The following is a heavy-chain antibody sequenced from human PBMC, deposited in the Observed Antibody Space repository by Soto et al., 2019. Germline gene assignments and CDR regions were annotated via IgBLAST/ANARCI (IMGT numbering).Heavy chain of an antibody. CDR1: GFSFSSYS. D-gene: IGHD1-26*01. J-gene: IGHJ4*02. CDR3: TRGPSGSYAPYY. V-gene: IGHV3-30-3*01. Sequence: GGSLRLSCAAAGFSFSSYSMHWVRQAPGKGLEWVAVILYDGSNKYYADSVKGRFTISRDNSKNTLYLQMNSLKTEDTAVYYCTRGPSGSYAPYYWGQGTLVTVSS. CDR2: ILYDGSNK.